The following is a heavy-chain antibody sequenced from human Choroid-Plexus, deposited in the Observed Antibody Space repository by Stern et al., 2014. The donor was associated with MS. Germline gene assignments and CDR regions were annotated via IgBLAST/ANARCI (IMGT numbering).Heavy chain of an antibody. Sequence: VQLVESGGGVVKPGGPLGLPCVASGFTFGSWAMHWVRQAPGKGLEWGAGVSYDGSNKYYADSVKGRFTISRDNSQNTLYMQMSSLRPEDTAVYYCAKDRQYLTYFFDHWGQGSLVTVSS. CDR2: VSYDGSNK. V-gene: IGHV3-30*18. CDR3: AKDRQYLTYFFDH. D-gene: IGHD2/OR15-2a*01. J-gene: IGHJ5*02. CDR1: GFTFGSWA.